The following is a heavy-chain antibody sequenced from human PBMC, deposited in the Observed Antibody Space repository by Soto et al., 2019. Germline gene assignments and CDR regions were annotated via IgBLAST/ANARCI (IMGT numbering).Heavy chain of an antibody. CDR3: AKGIPDTGGYYYYSMDV. D-gene: IGHD2-2*02. V-gene: IGHV3-23*01. Sequence: GGSLRLSCAASGFTFSSYAMGWVRQAPGKGLDWVSVISGSGGITYSADSVKGRFTISRDNSKNILYLQMNSLRAEDTAVYYCAKGIPDTGGYYYYSMDVRCKGTAVTVSS. J-gene: IGHJ6*04. CDR2: ISGSGGIT. CDR1: GFTFSSYA.